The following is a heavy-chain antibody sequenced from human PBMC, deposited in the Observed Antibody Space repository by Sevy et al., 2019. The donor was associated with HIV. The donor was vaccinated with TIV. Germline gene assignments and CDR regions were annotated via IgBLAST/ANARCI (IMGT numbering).Heavy chain of an antibody. D-gene: IGHD2-2*01. J-gene: IGHJ3*02. CDR3: AKDTRSSTSCYYQDAFDI. Sequence: RGCLRLSCAASGFTFSSYAMSWVRQAPGKGLERVSGISDSGGSTYYADSVKGRFTISRDNSKNTLYLQMNSLRAEDTDVYYCAKDTRSSTSCYYQDAFDIWGQGTMVSVSS. CDR1: GFTFSSYA. V-gene: IGHV3-23*01. CDR2: ISDSGGST.